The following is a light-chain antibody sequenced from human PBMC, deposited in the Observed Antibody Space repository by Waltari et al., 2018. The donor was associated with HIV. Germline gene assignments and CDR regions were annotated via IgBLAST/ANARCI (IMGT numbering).Light chain of an antibody. CDR3: GTWDSSLSGVV. J-gene: IGLJ3*02. Sequence: QSVLTQPPSVSAAPGQKVTISCSGSSSTLGTNFVSWDKQLPGTAPKLLIYDNKKRPSGIPDRFSGSKSGTSSTLGITGLQTGDEADYYCGTWDSSLSGVVFGGGTKLTVL. CDR2: DNK. V-gene: IGLV1-51*01. CDR1: SSTLGTNF.